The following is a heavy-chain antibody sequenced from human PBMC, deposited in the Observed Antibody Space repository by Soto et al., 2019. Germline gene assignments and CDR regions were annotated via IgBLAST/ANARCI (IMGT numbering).Heavy chain of an antibody. Sequence: VRLVESGGDLVKSGGSLRLSCVGSGFLFRNYEMNWVRQAPGKGLEWLAHISTTGGHVSESDSVKGRFTISRDNTKHPLYRKMNRRRPEDRGVYYCVSHPHGARPFEPWGQGTLVNVSS. J-gene: IGHJ5*02. D-gene: IGHD3-10*01. CDR3: VSHPHGARPFEP. V-gene: IGHV3-48*03. CDR2: ISTTGGHV. CDR1: GFLFRNYE.